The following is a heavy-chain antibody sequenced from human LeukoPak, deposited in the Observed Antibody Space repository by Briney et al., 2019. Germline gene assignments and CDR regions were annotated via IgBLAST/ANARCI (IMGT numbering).Heavy chain of an antibody. CDR1: GGSFSGYY. CDR2: INHSGST. V-gene: IGHV4-34*01. Sequence: PSETLSLTCAVYGGSFSGYYWSWIRQPPGKGLEWIGEINHSGSTNYNPSLKSRVTISVDTSKNQFSLKLSPVTAADTAVYYCARGAWYYYDSSGYRFDYWGQGTLVTVSS. J-gene: IGHJ4*02. D-gene: IGHD3-22*01. CDR3: ARGAWYYYDSSGYRFDY.